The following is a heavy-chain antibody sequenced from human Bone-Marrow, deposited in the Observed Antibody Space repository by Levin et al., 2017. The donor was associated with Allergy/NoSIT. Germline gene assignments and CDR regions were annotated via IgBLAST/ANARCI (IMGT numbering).Heavy chain of an antibody. CDR1: GGSISSSSYY. D-gene: IGHD3-10*01. CDR2: IYYSGRT. CDR3: ASEDATGSFSLD. J-gene: IGHJ4*02. Sequence: SETLSLTCTVSGGSISSSSYYWGWIRQPPGKGLEWIGTIYYSGRTYYNPSLKSRVTISVDTSKNQLSLKLSSVTAADRAVYYCASEDATGSFSLDWGQGIPVTVSS. V-gene: IGHV4-39*07.